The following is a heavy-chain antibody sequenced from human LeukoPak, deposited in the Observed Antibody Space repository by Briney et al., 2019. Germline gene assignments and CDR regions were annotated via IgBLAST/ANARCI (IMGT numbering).Heavy chain of an antibody. CDR3: AKDGDYYDSSGYYGDAFDI. V-gene: IGHV3-23*01. D-gene: IGHD3-22*01. CDR2: ISGSGGST. Sequence: GGSLRLSCAASGFTFSSYAMSWVRHATGQGLEWVSAISGSGGSTYYADSVKGRFTISRDNSKNTLYLQMNSLRAEDTAVYYCAKDGDYYDSSGYYGDAFDIWGQGTMVTVSS. CDR1: GFTFSSYA. J-gene: IGHJ3*02.